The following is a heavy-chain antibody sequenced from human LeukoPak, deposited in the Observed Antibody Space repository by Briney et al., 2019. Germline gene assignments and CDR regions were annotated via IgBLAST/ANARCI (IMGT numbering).Heavy chain of an antibody. CDR3: ARVSLVTDDAFDI. V-gene: IGHV1-8*03. D-gene: IGHD2/OR15-2a*01. CDR1: GYTFTSYD. J-gene: IGHJ3*02. CDR2: MNPNSGNT. Sequence: ASVKVSCKASGYTFTSYDINWVRQATGQGLEWMGWMNPNSGNTGYAQKFQGRVTITRDMSTSTVYMELSSLRSDDTAVYYCARVSLVTDDAFDIWGQGTMVTVSS.